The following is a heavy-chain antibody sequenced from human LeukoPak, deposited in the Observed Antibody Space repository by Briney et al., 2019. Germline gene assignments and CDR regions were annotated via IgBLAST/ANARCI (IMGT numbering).Heavy chain of an antibody. Sequence: ASVKVSFKASGYTFINYDINWVRHAPGQGLEWMGRISGYSGNTNYARKLQGRVTMTTDTSTSTAYMELRSLRSDDTAVYYCARDLLPYCSSTSCESVWGQGTLVTVSS. CDR3: ARDLLPYCSSTSCESV. J-gene: IGHJ4*02. CDR2: ISGYSGNT. D-gene: IGHD2-2*01. CDR1: GYTFINYD. V-gene: IGHV1-18*01.